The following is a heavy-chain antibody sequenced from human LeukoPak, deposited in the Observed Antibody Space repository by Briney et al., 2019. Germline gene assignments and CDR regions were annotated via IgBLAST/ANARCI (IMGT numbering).Heavy chain of an antibody. V-gene: IGHV3-23*01. CDR1: GFTFRNFW. D-gene: IGHD1-1*01. CDR3: AKGLERKSRLDS. Sequence: GGSLRLSCAATGFTFRNFWMSWVRQAPGKGLEWVSGIRNSDDTTYYADSVKGRFTISRDNSKNTLFLQMTSLRAEDTALYYCAKGLERKSRLDSWGQGSLVTVSS. CDR2: IRNSDDTT. J-gene: IGHJ4*02.